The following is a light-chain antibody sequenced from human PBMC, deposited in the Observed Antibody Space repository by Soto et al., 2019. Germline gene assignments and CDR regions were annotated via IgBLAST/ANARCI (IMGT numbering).Light chain of an antibody. V-gene: IGLV1-44*01. CDR3: AAWDGSLNGWV. J-gene: IGLJ3*02. CDR1: NSNIGSNT. CDR2: NND. Sequence: QSVLTQAPSASGTPGQRVTISCSGSNSNIGSNTVSWYQQVPGTAPKVIIYNNDQRPSGVPDRLSGSTSGTSASLAIGGLKSADEADYYCAAWDGSLNGWVFGGGTKLTVL.